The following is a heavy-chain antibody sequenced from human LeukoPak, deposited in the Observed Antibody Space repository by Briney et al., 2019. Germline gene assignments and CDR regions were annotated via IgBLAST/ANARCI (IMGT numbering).Heavy chain of an antibody. CDR1: GDSISSSTYSTTYY. D-gene: IGHD1-20*01. Sequence: TASETLSLTCTVSGDSISSSTYSTTYYWGWIRQPPGKGLEWIGSITYSGTTHYNASLKSRVTISVDTSKNQFSLRLSSVTAADTAVYFCARHGGRYNWSPSDWGQGTLVTVSS. CDR2: ITYSGTT. J-gene: IGHJ4*02. V-gene: IGHV4-39*01. CDR3: ARHGGRYNWSPSD.